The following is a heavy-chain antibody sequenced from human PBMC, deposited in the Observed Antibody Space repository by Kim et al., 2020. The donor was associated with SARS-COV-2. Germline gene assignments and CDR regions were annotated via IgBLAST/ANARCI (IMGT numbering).Heavy chain of an antibody. CDR1: GVTFSNYA. CDR3: AAFASGNYMTMRNSYYYVDV. CDR2: ISGSWSGA. Sequence: GGSLRLSCAASGVTFSNYAMTWVRQAPGKGLEWVSAISGSWSGAYYADSVKGRFTISRDNSKDTLYLQMNSLRTEDTAVYYCAAFASGNYMTMRNSYYYVDVWGKGTTVTVSS. J-gene: IGHJ6*03. V-gene: IGHV3-23*01. D-gene: IGHD3-10*01.